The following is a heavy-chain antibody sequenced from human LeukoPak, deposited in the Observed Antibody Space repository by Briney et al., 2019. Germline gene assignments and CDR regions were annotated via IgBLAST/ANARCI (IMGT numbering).Heavy chain of an antibody. J-gene: IGHJ4*02. CDR3: ARDVGGALDY. D-gene: IGHD4-17*01. Sequence: GGSLRLSCTVSGFTFRNYWMAWVRQAPGKGLEWVSNIRGDEGDKNSVDSVKGRFAISRDNAKKSLYLQMNSLRVEDTAVYYCARDVGGALDYWGQGTLVTVSS. CDR1: GFTFRNYW. V-gene: IGHV3-7*03. CDR2: IRGDEGDK.